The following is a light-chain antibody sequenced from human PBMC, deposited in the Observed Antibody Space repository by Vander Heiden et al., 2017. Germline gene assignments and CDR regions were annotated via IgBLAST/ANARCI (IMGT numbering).Light chain of an antibody. CDR1: SSNIGNNA. V-gene: IGLV1-36*01. Sequence: QSVLTQPPSMSEVPRQRVTISCSGSSSNIGNNAVNWYQQLPGKAPKLLIYYDDLLPSGVSDRFSGSKSGTSASLAISGLQSEDEADYYCAAWDDSLNGVVFGGGTKLTVL. J-gene: IGLJ2*01. CDR3: AAWDDSLNGVV. CDR2: YDD.